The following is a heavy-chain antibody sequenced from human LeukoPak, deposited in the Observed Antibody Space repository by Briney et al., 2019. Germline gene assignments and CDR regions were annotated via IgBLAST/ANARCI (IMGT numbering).Heavy chain of an antibody. V-gene: IGHV4-39*01. J-gene: IGHJ4*02. CDR1: GGSISSSSYY. Sequence: SETLSLICTVAGGSISSSSYYWSWIRQPPGKGLEWIGEINHSGSTNYNPSLKSRVTISVDTSKNQFSLRLSSATAADTAVYYCARLQPPWLFYFDYWGQGTLVTVSS. D-gene: IGHD3-22*01. CDR2: INHSGST. CDR3: ARLQPPWLFYFDY.